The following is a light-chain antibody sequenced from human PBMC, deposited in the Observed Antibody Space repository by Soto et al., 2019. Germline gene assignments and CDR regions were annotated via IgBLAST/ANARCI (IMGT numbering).Light chain of an antibody. CDR2: GTS. V-gene: IGKV1-6*01. J-gene: IGKJ1*01. Sequence: AIQMTQSPSSLSASVGDRVTINCRASQDIRAELGWYQQKPGEAPKLLVYGTSTLQTGVPSRFSGSGSGADFTLTISSLQPEDFATYYCLQDYDYPRTFGQGTKVEIK. CDR3: LQDYDYPRT. CDR1: QDIRAE.